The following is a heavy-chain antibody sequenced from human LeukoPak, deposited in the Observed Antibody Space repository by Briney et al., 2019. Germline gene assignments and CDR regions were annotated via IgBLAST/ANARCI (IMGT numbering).Heavy chain of an antibody. CDR2: ISYDGSNK. J-gene: IGHJ4*02. Sequence: PGGSLRLSCAASGFTFSSYGMHWVRQAPGRGLEWVAVISYDGSNKYYADSVKGRFTISRDNSKNTLYLQMNSLRAEDTAVYYCAKVAYDSSYWGQGTLVTVSS. CDR1: GFTFSSYG. V-gene: IGHV3-30*18. CDR3: AKVAYDSSY. D-gene: IGHD3-22*01.